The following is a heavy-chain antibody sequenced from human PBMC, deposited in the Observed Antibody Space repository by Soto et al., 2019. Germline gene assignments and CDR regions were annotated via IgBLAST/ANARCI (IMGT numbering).Heavy chain of an antibody. CDR1: GYTFTSYG. D-gene: IGHD6-13*01. CDR3: VRRHVTATGIDWFDP. V-gene: IGHV1-3*01. CDR2: INAANGDT. J-gene: IGHJ5*02. Sequence: ASVKVSCKASGYTFTSYGIHWVRQAPGERLEWMGWINAANGDTKYSPKFQGRVTITRDTSASTAYMELSSLRSEDTAVYYCVRRHVTATGIDWFDPRGKGTLVTV.